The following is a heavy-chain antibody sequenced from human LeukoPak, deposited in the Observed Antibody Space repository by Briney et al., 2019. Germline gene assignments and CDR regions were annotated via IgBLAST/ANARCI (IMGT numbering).Heavy chain of an antibody. J-gene: IGHJ4*02. CDR3: TRVDPTDRGYVWGSPYFDY. V-gene: IGHV3-49*03. CDR2: IRSKAYGGTT. Sequence: GGSLRLSCTASGFTFGDYAMSWFRQAPGKGLEWVGFIRSKAYGGTTEYAASVKGRFTISRDDSKSIAYLQMNSLKTEDTAVYYCTRVDPTDRGYVWGSPYFDYWGQGTLVTVSS. D-gene: IGHD3-16*01. CDR1: GFTFGDYA.